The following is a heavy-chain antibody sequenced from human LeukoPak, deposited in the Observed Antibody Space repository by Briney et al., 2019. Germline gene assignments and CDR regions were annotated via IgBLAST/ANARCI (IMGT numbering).Heavy chain of an antibody. CDR3: AKVDQPLSPYHLFDY. V-gene: IGHV3-9*01. Sequence: GGSLRLSCAASGFTFDDYAMHWVRQAPGKGLEWVSGISWNSGSIGYADSVKGRFTISRDNAKNSLYLQMNSLRAEDTALYYCAKVDQPLSPYHLFDYWGQGTLVTVSS. CDR2: ISWNSGSI. J-gene: IGHJ4*02. D-gene: IGHD2-2*01. CDR1: GFTFDDYA.